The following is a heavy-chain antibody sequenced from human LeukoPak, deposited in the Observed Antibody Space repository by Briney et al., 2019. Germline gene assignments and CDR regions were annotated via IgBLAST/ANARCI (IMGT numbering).Heavy chain of an antibody. V-gene: IGHV4-4*02. CDR3: AGAPYGDYYFDY. J-gene: IGHJ4*02. Sequence: SETLSLTCAVSGVSISSNNWSSWVRQPPGKGLEWIGEIYHSGGTNCNPSLKSRVTISVDKSRNHFSLQLSSVTAADTAVYYCAGAPYGDYYFDYWGQGTLVTVSS. D-gene: IGHD4-17*01. CDR2: IYHSGGT. CDR1: GVSISSNNW.